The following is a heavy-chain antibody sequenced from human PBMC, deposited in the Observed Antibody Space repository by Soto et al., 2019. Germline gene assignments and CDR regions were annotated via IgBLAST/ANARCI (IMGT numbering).Heavy chain of an antibody. D-gene: IGHD3-3*02. CDR1: GDSISSSNSH. CDR2: VYYGGAIFYSGNI. V-gene: IGHV4-39*01. J-gene: IGHJ3*02. Sequence: AETLSLTCTVSGDSISSSNSHWGWTRQPPGKGLEYIGSVYYGGAIFYSGNIYYNPSLKSRVTMSVDTSKNQFSLRLSSVTAADPGVYYCVRYDRINMKPYSPEGFHIWGQGTMVTVSS. CDR3: VRYDRINMKPYSPEGFHI.